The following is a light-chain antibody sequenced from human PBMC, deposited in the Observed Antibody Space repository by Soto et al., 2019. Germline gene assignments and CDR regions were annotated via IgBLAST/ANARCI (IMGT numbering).Light chain of an antibody. CDR1: RSDVGVYNY. J-gene: IGLJ1*01. Sequence: QSVLTQPPSASGSPGQSVTVSCTGTRSDVGVYNYVSWYRQHPGKAPKLLTYEVSKRPSGVPDRFSGSKSGNTASLTVSGLQAEDEADYYCSSYAGSNNFVFGTGTKVTVL. CDR3: SSYAGSNNFV. V-gene: IGLV2-8*01. CDR2: EVS.